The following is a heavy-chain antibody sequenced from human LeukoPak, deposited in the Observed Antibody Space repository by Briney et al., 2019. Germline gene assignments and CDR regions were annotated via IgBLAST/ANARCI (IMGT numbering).Heavy chain of an antibody. D-gene: IGHD6-19*01. CDR3: AREAVAGEYFQH. V-gene: IGHV1-69*04. J-gene: IGHJ1*01. CDR2: IIPILGIA. Sequence: SVKVSCKASGGTFSSYAISWVRQAPGQGLEWMGRIIPILGIANYAQKFQGRVTITADKSTSTAYMELSSLRSEDTAVYYCAREAVAGEYFQHWGQGTLVTVSS. CDR1: GGTFSSYA.